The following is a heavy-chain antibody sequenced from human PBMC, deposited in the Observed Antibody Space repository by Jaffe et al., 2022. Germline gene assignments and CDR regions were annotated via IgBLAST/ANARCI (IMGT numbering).Heavy chain of an antibody. CDR1: RKTFTDNY. Sequence: QVQLVQSGAEVKQPGASVKVSCKASRKTFTDNYMHWVRQAPGQGLEWMGRITPNSGATNYAQKFQGRVTMTRDTSISTAYMELSRLRSDDTAVYFCAREGSLTWGQGTLVTVSS. CDR2: ITPNSGAT. CDR3: AREGSLT. V-gene: IGHV1-2*06. J-gene: IGHJ4*01. D-gene: IGHD1-26*01.